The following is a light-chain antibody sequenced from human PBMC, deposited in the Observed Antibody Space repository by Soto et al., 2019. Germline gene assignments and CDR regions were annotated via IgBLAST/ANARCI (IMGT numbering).Light chain of an antibody. V-gene: IGKV1-27*01. J-gene: IGKJ3*01. CDR2: GAT. CDR1: EDINNY. Sequence: DIQMTQSPSSLSASVGDRVTITCRASEDINNYLAWYQQRPGKPPKLLIYGATTLQPGIPSRFSGSGSGTDFTLTISSLQPEDVANYYCQNCKRAVFTFGPGTKVDIK. CDR3: QNCKRAVFT.